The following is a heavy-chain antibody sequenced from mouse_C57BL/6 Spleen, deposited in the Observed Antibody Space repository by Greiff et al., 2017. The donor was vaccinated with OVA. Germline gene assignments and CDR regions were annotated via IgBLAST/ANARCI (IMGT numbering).Heavy chain of an antibody. Sequence: VKLQQSGAELARPGASVKMSCKASGYTFTSYTMHWVKQRPGQGLEWIGYINPSSGYTKYNQKFKDKATLTADKSSSTAYMQLSSLTSEDSAVYYCARYYGSILWYFDVWGTGTTVTVSS. V-gene: IGHV1-4*01. CDR2: INPSSGYT. D-gene: IGHD1-1*01. J-gene: IGHJ1*03. CDR1: GYTFTSYT. CDR3: ARYYGSILWYFDV.